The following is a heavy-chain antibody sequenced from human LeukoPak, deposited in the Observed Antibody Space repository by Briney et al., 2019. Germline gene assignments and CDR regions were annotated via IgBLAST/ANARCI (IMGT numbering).Heavy chain of an antibody. J-gene: IGHJ6*03. Sequence: SGGSLRLSCAASGFTFSNYEMNWVRQAPGKGLEWVSYISSSGTTIYYADSVKGRFTISRDNAKNSLYLHMNSLRAEDTAIYYCAKDSGGTYFYYYYYMDVWGKGTTVTVSS. D-gene: IGHD1-26*01. CDR3: AKDSGGTYFYYYYYMDV. CDR1: GFTFSNYE. V-gene: IGHV3-48*03. CDR2: ISSSGTTI.